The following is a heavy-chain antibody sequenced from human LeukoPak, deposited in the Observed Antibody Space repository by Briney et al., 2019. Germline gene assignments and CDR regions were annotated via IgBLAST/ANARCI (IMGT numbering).Heavy chain of an antibody. J-gene: IGHJ4*02. V-gene: IGHV5-51*01. D-gene: IGHD6-13*01. CDR3: ASHSSSWYEYYFDY. CDR2: IYPGDSDT. Sequence: GESLKISCKGSGYIFTSYWIGWVRQMPGKSLELMGIIYPGDSDTRYSPSFQGQVTISADKSISTAYLQWSSLKASDTAMYYCASHSSSWYEYYFDYWGQGTLVTVSS. CDR1: GYIFTSYW.